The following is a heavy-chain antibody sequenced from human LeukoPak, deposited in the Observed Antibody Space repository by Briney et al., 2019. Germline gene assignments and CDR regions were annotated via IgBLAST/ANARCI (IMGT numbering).Heavy chain of an antibody. D-gene: IGHD6-6*01. CDR2: IYYSGGT. CDR3: ARHQRIAADWFDP. V-gene: IGHV4-59*08. J-gene: IGHJ5*02. CDR1: GGSISSYY. Sequence: SETLSLTCTVSGGSISSYYWSWIRQPPGKGLEWIGYIYYSGGTNYNPSLKSRVTISVATSKNQFSLKLSSVTAADTAVYYCARHQRIAADWFDPWGQGTLVTVSS.